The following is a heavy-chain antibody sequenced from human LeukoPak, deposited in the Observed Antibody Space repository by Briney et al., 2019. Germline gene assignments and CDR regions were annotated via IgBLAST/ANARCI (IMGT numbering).Heavy chain of an antibody. D-gene: IGHD3-10*01. V-gene: IGHV1-8*03. CDR2: MNPNSGNT. J-gene: IGHJ4*02. CDR3: ARGNRIPYYGSGSYYVAPGDFDY. Sequence: ASVKVSCKASGYTFTGYYMHWVRQATGQGLEWMGWMNPNSGNTGYAQKFQGRVTITRNTSISTAYMELSSLRSEDTAVYYCARGNRIPYYGSGSYYVAPGDFDYWGQGTLVTVSS. CDR1: GYTFTGYY.